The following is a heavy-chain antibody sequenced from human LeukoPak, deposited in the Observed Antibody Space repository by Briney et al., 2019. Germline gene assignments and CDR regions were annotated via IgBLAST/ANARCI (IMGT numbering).Heavy chain of an antibody. D-gene: IGHD6-19*01. J-gene: IGHJ4*02. CDR3: ARGLVGSGCYFDY. Sequence: GGSLRLSCAASGLTISRSWMSWVRQAPGKGLEWVANIKEDGGERYYVDSVKGRFTISRDNAKNLLYMQMKSLRAEDTAVYYCARGLVGSGCYFDYWGQGTLVIVSS. CDR2: IKEDGGER. CDR1: GLTISRSW. V-gene: IGHV3-7*05.